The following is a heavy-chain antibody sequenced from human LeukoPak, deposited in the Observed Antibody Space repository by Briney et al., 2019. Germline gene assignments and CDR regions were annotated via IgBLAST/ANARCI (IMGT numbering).Heavy chain of an antibody. Sequence: SETLSLTCTVSGGSISSYYWSWIRQPPGKGLEWIGYIYYSGSTNYNPSLKSRVTISVDTSKNQFSLELSSVTAADTAVYYCARHVTNYYDSSGYFEYWGQGTLVTVSS. CDR3: ARHVTNYYDSSGYFEY. CDR2: IYYSGST. D-gene: IGHD3-22*01. V-gene: IGHV4-59*08. J-gene: IGHJ4*02. CDR1: GGSISSYY.